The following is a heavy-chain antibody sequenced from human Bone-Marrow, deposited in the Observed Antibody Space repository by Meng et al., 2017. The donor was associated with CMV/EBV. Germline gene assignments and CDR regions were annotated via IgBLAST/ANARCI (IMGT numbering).Heavy chain of an antibody. CDR2: IIPIFGTA. CDR3: ARGGYCSSTSCYGRRYYFDY. D-gene: IGHD2-2*01. J-gene: IGHJ4*02. Sequence: SVKVSCKASGGTFSSYAISWVRQAPGQGLEWMGGIIPIFGTANYAQKFQGRVTITADKSTSTAYMELSSLRSEDTAVYYCARGGYCSSTSCYGRRYYFDYWGQGTRVTVSS. V-gene: IGHV1-69*06. CDR1: GGTFSSYA.